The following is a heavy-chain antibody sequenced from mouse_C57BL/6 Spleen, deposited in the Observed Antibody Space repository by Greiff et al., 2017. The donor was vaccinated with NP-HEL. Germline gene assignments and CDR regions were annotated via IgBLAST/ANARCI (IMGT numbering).Heavy chain of an antibody. J-gene: IGHJ1*03. CDR2: IDPNSGGT. D-gene: IGHD1-1*01. Sequence: QVQLKQPGAELVKPGASVKLSCKASGYTFTSYWMHWVKQRPGRGLEWIGRIDPNSGGTKYNEKFKSKATLTVDKPSSTAYMQLSSLTSEDSAVYYCARCPHYYGSSYGYFDVWGTGTTVTVSS. V-gene: IGHV1-72*01. CDR1: GYTFTSYW. CDR3: ARCPHYYGSSYGYFDV.